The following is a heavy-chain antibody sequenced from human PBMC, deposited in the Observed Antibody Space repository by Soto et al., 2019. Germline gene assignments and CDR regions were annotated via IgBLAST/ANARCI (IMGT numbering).Heavy chain of an antibody. CDR3: ARDYGGNPGSFDP. CDR2: IIPIFGTA. J-gene: IGHJ5*02. Sequence: ASVKVSCKASGGTFSSYAISWVRQAPGQGLEWMGGIIPIFGTANYAQKFQGRVTITADKSTSTAYMELSSLRSEDTAVYYCARDYGGNPGSFDPWGQGTLVTFSS. D-gene: IGHD4-17*01. CDR1: GGTFSSYA. V-gene: IGHV1-69*06.